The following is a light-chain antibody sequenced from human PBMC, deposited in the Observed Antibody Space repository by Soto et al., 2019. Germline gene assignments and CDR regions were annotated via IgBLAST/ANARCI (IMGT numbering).Light chain of an antibody. V-gene: IGLV1-40*01. J-gene: IGLJ2*01. CDR3: QSYDSSLSGPI. CDR1: RSNIGAGYD. Sequence: QSVLTQPPSVSGAPGQRVTISCTGSRSNIGAGYDVHWYQQLPGTAPKVLIYGNSNRPSGVPDRFSGSKSGTSASLAITGLQAEDEADYYCQSYDSSLSGPIFGGGTKVTVL. CDR2: GNS.